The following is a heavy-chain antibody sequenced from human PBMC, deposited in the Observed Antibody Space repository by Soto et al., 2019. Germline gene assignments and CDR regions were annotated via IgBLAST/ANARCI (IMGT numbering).Heavy chain of an antibody. D-gene: IGHD2-15*01. CDR3: AKDLVGSNADYYDY. CDR2: ISGSGGST. J-gene: IGHJ4*02. Sequence: PGGSLRLSCAASGFTFGGYAVSWVRQAPGKGMEWVAAISGSGGSTYYADSVKGRFTISRENSKNTLYLQMNSLRAEDAAVYYCAKDLVGSNADYYDYWGQGTLVTVSS. CDR1: GFTFGGYA. V-gene: IGHV3-23*01.